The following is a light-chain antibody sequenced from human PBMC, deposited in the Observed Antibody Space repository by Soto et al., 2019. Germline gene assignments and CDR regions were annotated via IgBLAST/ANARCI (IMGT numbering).Light chain of an antibody. CDR1: SSNIGKNY. CDR2: DNN. J-gene: IGLJ2*01. V-gene: IGLV1-51*01. Sequence: QSMLTQPPSVSAAAGQQVTISCSGSSSNIGKNYVSWYQQFPGTAPKLLIYDNNKRPSGIPDRFSASKSGTSATLDITGLQTGDEADYYCGTWDGSLSAGVFGGGTKLTVL. CDR3: GTWDGSLSAGV.